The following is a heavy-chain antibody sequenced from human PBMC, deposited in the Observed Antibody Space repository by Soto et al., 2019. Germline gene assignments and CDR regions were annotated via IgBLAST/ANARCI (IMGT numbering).Heavy chain of an antibody. CDR3: ARGYDYVWGSYRSDAFDM. D-gene: IGHD3-16*02. Sequence: QVQLVQSGAEVKKPGASVKVSCKASGYTFTNYAIHWVRQAPGQRLEWMGWINAGNRNTEYSQKFQGRVIMTRDRSASTAYMELSSLRSEDTAVYYCARGYDYVWGSYRSDAFDMWGQGTVVTVSS. CDR1: GYTFTNYA. CDR2: INAGNRNT. J-gene: IGHJ3*02. V-gene: IGHV1-3*01.